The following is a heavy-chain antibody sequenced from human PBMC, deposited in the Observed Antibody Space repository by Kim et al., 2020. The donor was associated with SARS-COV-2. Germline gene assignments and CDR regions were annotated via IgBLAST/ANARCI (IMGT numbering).Heavy chain of an antibody. CDR2: INHSGST. D-gene: IGHD3-22*01. J-gene: IGHJ4*01. Sequence: SETLSLTCAVYGGSFSGYYWSWIRQPPGKGLEWIGEINHSGSTNYNPSLKSRVTISVDTSNNQFSLKLSSVTAADTAVHYCARGVPGYYDSSGYNYFDY. CDR1: GGSFSGYY. CDR3: ARGVPGYYDSSGYNYFDY. V-gene: IGHV4-34*01.